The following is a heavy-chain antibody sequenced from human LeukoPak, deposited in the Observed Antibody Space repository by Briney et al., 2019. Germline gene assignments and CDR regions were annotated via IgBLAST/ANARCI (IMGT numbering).Heavy chain of an antibody. V-gene: IGHV7-4-1*02. J-gene: IGHJ6*03. D-gene: IGHD3-10*01. CDR1: GYTFTSYA. CDR3: ARRRITMVPSGYYYYYMNV. Sequence: ASVKVSCKASGYTFTSYAMNWVRQAPGQGLEWMGWINTNTGNPTYAQGFTGRFVFSLDTSVSTAYLQISSLKAEDTAVYYCARRRITMVPSGYYYYYMNVWGKGTTVTVSS. CDR2: INTNTGNP.